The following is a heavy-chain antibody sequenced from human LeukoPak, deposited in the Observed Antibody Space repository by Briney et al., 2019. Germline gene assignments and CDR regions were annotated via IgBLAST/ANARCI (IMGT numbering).Heavy chain of an antibody. Sequence: PSETLSLTCSVSGGSISSGDYYWNWIRQPPGKGLEWIGYIYYSGSTYYNPSLKSRVTISIDTSKNQFSMKLTSVTAADTAVYHCARAQDATYYYDSSGYSVLGFDPWGQGTLVTVSS. CDR2: IYYSGST. J-gene: IGHJ5*02. V-gene: IGHV4-30-4*01. D-gene: IGHD3-22*01. CDR1: GGSISSGDYY. CDR3: ARAQDATYYYDSSGYSVLGFDP.